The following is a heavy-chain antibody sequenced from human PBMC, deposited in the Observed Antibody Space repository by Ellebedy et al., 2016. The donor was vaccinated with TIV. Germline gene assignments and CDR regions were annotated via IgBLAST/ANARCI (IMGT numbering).Heavy chain of an antibody. CDR2: LNANGVVI. V-gene: IGHV3-23*01. J-gene: IGHJ4*02. Sequence: PGGSLRLSCAASGFTFSSYAASWVRQAPGKGLEWVAGLNANGVVIAYADSVKGRSTISRDNSKNTLYLQMNSLRPEETAVYYCASSRYHYYVGNTIFAYWGQGTLVTVSS. CDR3: ASSRYHYYVGNTIFAY. D-gene: IGHD3-10*02. CDR1: GFTFSSYA.